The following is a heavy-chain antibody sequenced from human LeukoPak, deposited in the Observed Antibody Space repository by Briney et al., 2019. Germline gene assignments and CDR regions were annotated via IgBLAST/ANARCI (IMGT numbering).Heavy chain of an antibody. CDR1: GGSISSYY. Sequence: SETLSLTCTVSGGSISSYYWSWIRQPAGKGLEWIGRIYTSGSTNYNPPLKSRVTMSVDTSKNQFSLKLSSVTAADTAVYYCARDWLNYYDSSGYVDGMDVWGQGTTVTVSS. D-gene: IGHD3-22*01. CDR3: ARDWLNYYDSSGYVDGMDV. V-gene: IGHV4-4*07. CDR2: IYTSGST. J-gene: IGHJ6*02.